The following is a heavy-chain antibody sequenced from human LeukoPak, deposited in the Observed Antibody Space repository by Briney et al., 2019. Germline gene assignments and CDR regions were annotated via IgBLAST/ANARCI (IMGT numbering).Heavy chain of an antibody. V-gene: IGHV4-39*01. CDR2: TYYSGTT. CDR3: AVTATPGHYFDY. D-gene: IGHD2-15*01. Sequence: PSETLSLTCTVSGGYISTNSYYWGWVRQPPGKGLEWIGSTYYSGTTYYNPSLKSRVTISVDTSKNQFSLKLSSLTAADTAVYYCAVTATPGHYFDYWGQGSLVTVSS. CDR1: GGYISTNSYY. J-gene: IGHJ4*02.